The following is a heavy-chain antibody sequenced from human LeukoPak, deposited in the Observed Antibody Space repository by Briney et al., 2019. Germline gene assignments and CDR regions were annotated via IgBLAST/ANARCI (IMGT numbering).Heavy chain of an antibody. D-gene: IGHD3-10*01. Sequence: GGSLRLSCAASGFTFSSYGMHWVRQAPGKGLEWVAVIWYDGSNKYYADSVKGRFTISRGNSKNTLYLQMNSLRAEDTAVYYCARDRTMAVPPTIMDVWGQGTTVTVSS. CDR1: GFTFSSYG. CDR2: IWYDGSNK. CDR3: ARDRTMAVPPTIMDV. J-gene: IGHJ6*02. V-gene: IGHV3-33*01.